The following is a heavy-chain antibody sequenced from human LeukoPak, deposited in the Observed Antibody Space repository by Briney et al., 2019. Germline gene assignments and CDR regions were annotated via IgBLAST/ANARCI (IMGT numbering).Heavy chain of an antibody. CDR1: GFTFSSYA. V-gene: IGHV3-23*01. Sequence: GGSLRLSCAASGFTFSSYAMSWVRQAPGKGLEWVSAISGSGGSTYYADSVKGRFTISRDNSKNTLHLQMSSLRAEDTAVYYCAKEPAQGIGWSYHYFDYWGQGTLVTVSS. J-gene: IGHJ4*02. CDR3: AKEPAQGIGWSYHYFDY. CDR2: ISGSGGST. D-gene: IGHD3-16*02.